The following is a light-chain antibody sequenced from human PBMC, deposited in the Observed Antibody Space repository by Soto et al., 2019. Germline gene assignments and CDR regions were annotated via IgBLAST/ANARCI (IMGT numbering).Light chain of an antibody. Sequence: QSVLTQPPSASGSPGQSVTISCTGTSSDVGDYNYVSWYQQHPGRAPKLMIYEVTKRPSGVPDRFSGSKSGNTASLTVSGPQAEYEADYYCSSYAGSNHFVFGTGTEVTV. CDR1: SSDVGDYNY. CDR3: SSYAGSNHFV. J-gene: IGLJ1*01. V-gene: IGLV2-8*01. CDR2: EVT.